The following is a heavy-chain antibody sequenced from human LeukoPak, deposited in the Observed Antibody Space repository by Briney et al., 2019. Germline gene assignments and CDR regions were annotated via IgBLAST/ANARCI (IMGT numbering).Heavy chain of an antibody. Sequence: SETLSLTCTVSGGSISSYYWSWIRQPPGKGLEWIGYIYYSGSTNYNPSLKSRVTISVDTSKNQFSLKLSSVTAADTAVYYCAGDYPAADYWGQGTLVTDSS. CDR1: GGSISSYY. J-gene: IGHJ4*02. V-gene: IGHV4-59*01. CDR2: IYYSGST. D-gene: IGHD3-16*02. CDR3: AGDYPAADY.